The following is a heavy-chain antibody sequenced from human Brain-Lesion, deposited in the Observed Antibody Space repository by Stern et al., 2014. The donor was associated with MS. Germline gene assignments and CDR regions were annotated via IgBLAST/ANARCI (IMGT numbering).Heavy chain of an antibody. CDR2: IYPSGGT. CDR3: ARELPDLNAFDI. V-gene: IGHV4-4*02. J-gene: IGHJ3*02. D-gene: IGHD1-14*01. Sequence: VQLVESGPGLVKPSGTLSLTCAVSGGSISSSNWWSWVRQSPGKGLEWIGGIYPSGGTKYSPSFESRVIISVDKSKNQFSLKLSYVTAADTAVYYCARELPDLNAFDIWGQGTMVTVSS. CDR1: GGSISSSNW.